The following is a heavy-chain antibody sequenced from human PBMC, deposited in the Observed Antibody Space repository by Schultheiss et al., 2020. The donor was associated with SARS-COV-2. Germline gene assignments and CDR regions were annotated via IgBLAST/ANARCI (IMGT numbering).Heavy chain of an antibody. J-gene: IGHJ4*02. CDR3: VIGPSYYFDY. Sequence: GGSLRLSCAASGFTFSSYWMHWVRQAPGKGLVWVSRINSDGSSTSYADSVKGRFTISRDNAKNTLYLQMSSLRAEDTAVYYCVIGPSYYFDYWGQGTLVTVSS. CDR1: GFTFSSYW. CDR2: INSDGSST. V-gene: IGHV3-74*01.